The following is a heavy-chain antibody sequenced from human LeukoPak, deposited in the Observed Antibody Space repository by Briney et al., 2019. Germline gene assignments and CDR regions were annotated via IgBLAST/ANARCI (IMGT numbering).Heavy chain of an antibody. CDR3: AGGVLPYYFDY. J-gene: IGHJ4*02. V-gene: IGHV3-66*01. CDR1: GFAVNSNY. Sequence: GGSLRLSCAASGFAVNSNYMSWVRQAPGKGLEWVSVIYSAGTTFYADSVKGRLSISRDNSKSTLYLHMDSLRAEDTAVYYCAGGVLPYYFDYWGQGTLVTVSA. D-gene: IGHD3-3*01. CDR2: IYSAGTT.